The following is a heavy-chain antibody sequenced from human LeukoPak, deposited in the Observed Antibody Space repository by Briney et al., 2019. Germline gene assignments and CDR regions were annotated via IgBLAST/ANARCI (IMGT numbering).Heavy chain of an antibody. CDR3: ARVQKSRKSVASAVDC. J-gene: IGHJ4*02. Sequence: GGSLRLSCAASGVSVTSNYMTWVRQAPGKGLEWVSVIYTGGGTYYADSVKGRFTISRDNAKNSLYLQMNSLRAEDTAVYYCARVQKSRKSVASAVDCWGQGTVVIVSS. CDR2: IYTGGGT. CDR1: GVSVTSNY. V-gene: IGHV3-66*01. D-gene: IGHD5-12*01.